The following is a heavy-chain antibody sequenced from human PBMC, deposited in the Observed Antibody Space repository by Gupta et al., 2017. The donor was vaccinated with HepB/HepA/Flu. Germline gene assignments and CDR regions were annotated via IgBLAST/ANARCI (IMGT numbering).Heavy chain of an antibody. V-gene: IGHV3-73*01. CDR2: IRSKANSYAT. D-gene: IGHD6-6*01. J-gene: IGHJ6*02. CDR3: TSYSSSRDYYYGMDV. CDR1: GFTFSGSA. Sequence: EVQLVESGGGLVQPGGSLKLSCAASGFTFSGSAMHWVRQASGKGLEWVGRIRSKANSYATAYAASVKGRFTISRDDSKNTAYLQMNSLKTEDTAVYYCTSYSSSRDYYYGMDVWGQGTTVTVSS.